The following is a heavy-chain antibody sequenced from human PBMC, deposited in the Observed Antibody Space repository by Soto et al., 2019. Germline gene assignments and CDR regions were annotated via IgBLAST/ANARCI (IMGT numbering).Heavy chain of an antibody. D-gene: IGHD2-8*01. CDR1: GYTFTSDG. J-gene: IGHJ4*02. V-gene: IGHV1-2*02. CDR3: ARATDGYCTTGVCPPFDY. CDR2: INANSGGT. Sequence: ASVKVSCKAAGYTFTSDGISWVRQAPGQGLEWMGWINANSGGTNYAQKFQGRVTMTRDTSTSTAYMELSRLRSDDTAVYYCARATDGYCTTGVCPPFDYWGQGTLVTVSS.